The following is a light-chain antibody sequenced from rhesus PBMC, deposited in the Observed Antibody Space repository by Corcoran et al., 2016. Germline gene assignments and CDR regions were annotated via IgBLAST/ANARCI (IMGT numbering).Light chain of an antibody. CDR3: QHSYGTPHS. CDR1: ENVNNY. Sequence: DIQMTQSPSSLSASVGDRVTITCRASENVNNYLHWYQQKQGKAPKLLIYAASTLQSGVPSRFSGSGSGTDYTFTISSLQPEDVATYYCQHSYGTPHSLGQGTKVEIK. CDR2: AAS. J-gene: IGKJ2*01. V-gene: IGKV1-74*01.